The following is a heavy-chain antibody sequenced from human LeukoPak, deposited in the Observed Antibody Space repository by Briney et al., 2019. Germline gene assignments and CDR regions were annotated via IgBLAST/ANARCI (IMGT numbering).Heavy chain of an antibody. CDR3: AREPFWSGYYTGSFDY. CDR1: GGSFSGYY. J-gene: IGHJ4*02. D-gene: IGHD3-3*01. CDR2: INHSGST. V-gene: IGHV4-34*01. Sequence: SETLSPTCAVYGGSFSGYYWSWIRQPPGKGLEWIGEINHSGSTNYNPSLKSRVTISVDTSKNQFSLKLSSVTAADTAVYYCAREPFWSGYYTGSFDYWGQGTLVTVSS.